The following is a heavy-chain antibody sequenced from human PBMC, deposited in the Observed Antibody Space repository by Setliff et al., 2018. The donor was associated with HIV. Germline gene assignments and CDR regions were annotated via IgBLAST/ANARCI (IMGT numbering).Heavy chain of an antibody. Sequence: GGSLRLSCAASGLTFSNYWMGWVRQAPGKGMEWVANIKKDGSEKRYVDSVEGRFTVSRDNAKMSLYLQMNGLRAEDTAVYYCTRTYCSNLSCYDDYWGQGTLVTVSS. CDR3: TRTYCSNLSCYDDY. CDR2: IKKDGSEK. J-gene: IGHJ4*02. D-gene: IGHD2-2*01. CDR1: GLTFSNYW. V-gene: IGHV3-7*01.